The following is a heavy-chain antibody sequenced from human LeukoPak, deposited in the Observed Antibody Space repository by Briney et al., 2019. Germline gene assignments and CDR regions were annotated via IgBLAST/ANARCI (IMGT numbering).Heavy chain of an antibody. Sequence: SETLSLTCTVSGDSISGYYWSWIRQPAGKGLDWIGRVHSSGNTNYNPSLKSRVTMSADTSKNQFSQKLSSVTAADTAVYYCARVTTGYSGSYYWFDPWGQGTLVTVSS. D-gene: IGHD1-26*01. J-gene: IGHJ5*02. V-gene: IGHV4-4*07. CDR2: VHSSGNT. CDR3: ARVTTGYSGSYYWFDP. CDR1: GDSISGYY.